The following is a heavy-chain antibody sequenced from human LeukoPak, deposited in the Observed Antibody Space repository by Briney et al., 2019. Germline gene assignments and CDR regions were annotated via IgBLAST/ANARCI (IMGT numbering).Heavy chain of an antibody. V-gene: IGHV3-23*01. D-gene: IGHD6-13*01. Sequence: PGGSLRLSCAASGFTFSSYAMSWVRQAPGKGLEWVSAISGSGGSTYYADSVKGRFTISRDNSKNTLYLQMNSLRAEDTAVYYCAKDRDSCSWYDYFDYWGQGTLVTVSS. CDR3: AKDRDSCSWYDYFDY. CDR2: ISGSGGST. J-gene: IGHJ4*02. CDR1: GFTFSSYA.